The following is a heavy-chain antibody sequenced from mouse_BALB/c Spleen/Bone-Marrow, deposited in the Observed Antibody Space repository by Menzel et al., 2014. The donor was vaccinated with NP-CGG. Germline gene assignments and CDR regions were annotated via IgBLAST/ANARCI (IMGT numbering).Heavy chain of an antibody. D-gene: IGHD1-1*01. CDR3: ARNFYGSAYFDF. CDR2: ISTYSGNT. CDR1: GYKFTDYA. V-gene: IGHV1-67*01. Sequence: QVQLKQSGPELVRPGVSVKISCKGSGYKFTDYAMHWVKQSHAKSLEGIGLISTYSGNTHYNQKFKGKATMTVDKSSSTAYRELARLTSEDSAIYYCARNFYGSAYFDFWGQGSTLTVSS. J-gene: IGHJ2*01.